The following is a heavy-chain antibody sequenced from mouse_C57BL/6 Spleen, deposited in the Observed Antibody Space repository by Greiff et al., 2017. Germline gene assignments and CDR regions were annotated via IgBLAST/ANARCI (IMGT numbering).Heavy chain of an antibody. CDR1: GYTFTSYW. Sequence: VKLQQPGAELVRPGSSVQLSCKASGYTFTSYWMDWVKQRPGQGLEWIGNIYPSDSETHYNQKFKDKATLTVDKSSSTAYMQLSSLTSEDSAVYYCARKDGNPWFAYWGQGTLVTVSA. J-gene: IGHJ3*01. CDR2: IYPSDSET. V-gene: IGHV1-61*01. CDR3: ARKDGNPWFAY. D-gene: IGHD2-1*01.